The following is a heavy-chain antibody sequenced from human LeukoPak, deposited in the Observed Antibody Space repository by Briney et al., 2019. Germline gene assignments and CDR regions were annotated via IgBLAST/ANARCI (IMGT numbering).Heavy chain of an antibody. D-gene: IGHD3-10*01. CDR2: IRNDASNT. Sequence: GGSLRLSCAASGFTFSSYGMHWVRQAPGKGLDWVAYIRNDASNTYYADSVKGRFSISRDNSKNTVYLQMNSLIPEDTAVYYCAKRAGSAWSGGAWGQGTLVTVSS. V-gene: IGHV3-30*02. CDR3: AKRAGSAWSGGA. CDR1: GFTFSSYG. J-gene: IGHJ5*02.